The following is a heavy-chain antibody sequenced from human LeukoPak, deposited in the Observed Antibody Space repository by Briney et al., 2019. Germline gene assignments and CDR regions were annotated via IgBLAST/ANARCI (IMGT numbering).Heavy chain of an antibody. CDR2: IHHRGNT. V-gene: IGHV4-4*02. CDR3: AKHRGFTFDP. J-gene: IGHJ5*02. CDR1: GDSISNSEW. D-gene: IGHD5-12*01. Sequence: SGTLPLTCAVSGDSISNSEWWSWVRQPPGKGLEWIGQIHHRGNTKYNPSLRSRFTMSVDKSKNQFSLKVTSVTAADTAVYSCAKHRGFTFDPWGPGTLVTVSS.